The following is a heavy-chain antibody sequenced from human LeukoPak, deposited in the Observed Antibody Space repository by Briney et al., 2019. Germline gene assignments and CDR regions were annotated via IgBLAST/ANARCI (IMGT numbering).Heavy chain of an antibody. CDR3: AREMATMVPRDAFDI. J-gene: IGHJ3*02. CDR2: IYIGGST. D-gene: IGHD5-12*01. CDR1: GFTVSSNY. Sequence: GGSLRLSCAASGFTVSSNYMSWVRQAPGKGLEWVSVIYIGGSTYYADSVKGRFTISRDNSKNTLYLQMNSLRAEDTAVYYCAREMATMVPRDAFDIWGQGTMVTVSS. V-gene: IGHV3-66*01.